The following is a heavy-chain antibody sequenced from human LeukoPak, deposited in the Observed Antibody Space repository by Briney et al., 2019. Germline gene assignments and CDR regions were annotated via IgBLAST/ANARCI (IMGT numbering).Heavy chain of an antibody. CDR2: IYFSGST. D-gene: IGHD2-2*01. J-gene: IGHJ6*02. V-gene: IGHV4-59*12. CDR1: GGSISSYY. CDR3: ARERCSSSDYCALDV. Sequence: SSETLSLTCSVSGGSISSYYWSWIRQPPGKGLGWIGYIYFSGSTNYNPSLKSRVTISVDTSKNQFSLKLSSVTGADTAVYYCARERCSSSDYCALDVWGQGTTVTVSS.